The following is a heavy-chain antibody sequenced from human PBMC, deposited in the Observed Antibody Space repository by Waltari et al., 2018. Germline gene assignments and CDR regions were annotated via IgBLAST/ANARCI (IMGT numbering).Heavy chain of an antibody. CDR1: GGSISSYY. CDR3: ARGGGYYYGSGSYAID. J-gene: IGHJ4*02. V-gene: IGHV4-59*01. CDR2: IYYRGST. D-gene: IGHD3-10*01. Sequence: QVQLQESGPGLVKPSETLSLTCTVSGGSISSYYWSWIRQPPGKGLEWIGYIYYRGSTNYNPTLKSRVTISGDTSKNQFSLKLSSVTAADTAVYYCARGGGYYYGSGSYAIDWGQGTLVTVSS.